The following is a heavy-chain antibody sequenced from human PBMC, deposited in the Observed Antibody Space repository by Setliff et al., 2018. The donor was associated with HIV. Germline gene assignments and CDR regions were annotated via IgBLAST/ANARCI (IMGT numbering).Heavy chain of an antibody. V-gene: IGHV4-39*01. J-gene: IGHJ3*02. CDR3: ARPRVGDDAFNI. CDR2: IFHTGST. Sequence: SETLSLTCTVSGGSISSDDYFWGWVRQPPGKGLEWIGNIFHTGSTYYNPSLKSRLSVSLDTSKNQFSLSLTSVTAADTAVYFCARPRVGDDAFNIWSQGTLVTVSS. CDR1: GGSISSDDYF.